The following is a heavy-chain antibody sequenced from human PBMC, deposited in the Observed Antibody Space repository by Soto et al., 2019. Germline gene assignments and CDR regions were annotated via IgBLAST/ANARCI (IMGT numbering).Heavy chain of an antibody. D-gene: IGHD3-10*01. CDR1: GGSFSGYY. CDR2: INHSGST. J-gene: IGHJ4*02. CDR3: ARVLMVRGVISNLFDY. Sequence: SETLSLTCAVYGGSFSGYYWSWIRQPPGKGLEWIGEINHSGSTNYNPSLKSRVTISVDTSKNQFSLKLSSVTAADTAVYYCARVLMVRGVISNLFDYWGQGTLVSVSS. V-gene: IGHV4-34*01.